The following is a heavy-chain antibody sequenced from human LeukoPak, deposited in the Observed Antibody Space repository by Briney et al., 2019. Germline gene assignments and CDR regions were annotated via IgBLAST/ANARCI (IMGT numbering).Heavy chain of an antibody. D-gene: IGHD4-17*01. Sequence: ASVKVSCKASGYTFTGYYMHWVRQAPGQGLAWMGWINPNSGGTNYAQKFQGRVTMTRDTSISTAYMELSSLRSDDTAVYYCARTDYGDYVPYWGQGTLVTVSS. CDR1: GYTFTGYY. J-gene: IGHJ4*02. V-gene: IGHV1-2*02. CDR2: INPNSGGT. CDR3: ARTDYGDYVPY.